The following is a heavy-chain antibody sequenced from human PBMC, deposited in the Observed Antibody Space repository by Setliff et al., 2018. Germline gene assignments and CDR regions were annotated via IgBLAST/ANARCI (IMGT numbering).Heavy chain of an antibody. D-gene: IGHD6-19*01. CDR2: IYYSGST. Sequence: KASETLSLTCIVSGASITSEAYYWSWIRQYPGKGLEWIGYIYYSGSTYYNPSLQSRVTVSLDSSKNHFSLELTSVTAADTAEYFCARSRTTAVKGGVFAVWGRGTLVTVSS. CDR3: ARSRTTAVKGGVFAV. V-gene: IGHV4-31*03. CDR1: GASITSEAYY. J-gene: IGHJ2*01.